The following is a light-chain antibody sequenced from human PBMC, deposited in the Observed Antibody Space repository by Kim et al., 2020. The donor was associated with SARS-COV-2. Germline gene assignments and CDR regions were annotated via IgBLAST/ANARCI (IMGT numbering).Light chain of an antibody. CDR2: AAS. V-gene: IGKV1-39*01. CDR3: QQSYSTPLT. Sequence: ASVGDRVTITCRASQSISSYLNWYQQKPGKAPKLLIYAASSLQSGVPSRFSGSGSGTDFTLTISSLQPEDFATYYCQQSYSTPLTFGGGTKVGIK. CDR1: QSISSY. J-gene: IGKJ4*01.